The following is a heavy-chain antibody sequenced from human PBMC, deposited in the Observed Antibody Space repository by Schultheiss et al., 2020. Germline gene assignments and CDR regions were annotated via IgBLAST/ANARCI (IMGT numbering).Heavy chain of an antibody. CDR2: IKSKTDGGTT. CDR3: ANVGLPTVTTDY. Sequence: GGSLRLSCAASGFTFSNAWMSWVRQAPGKGLEWVGRIKSKTDGGTTDYAAPVKGRFTISRDDSKNTLYLQMNSLKTEDTAVYYCANVGLPTVTTDYWGQGTLVTVSS. CDR1: GFTFSNAW. J-gene: IGHJ4*02. V-gene: IGHV3-15*01. D-gene: IGHD4-17*01.